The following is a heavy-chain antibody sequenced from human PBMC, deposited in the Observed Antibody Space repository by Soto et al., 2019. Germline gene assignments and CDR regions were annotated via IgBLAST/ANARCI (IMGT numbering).Heavy chain of an antibody. CDR3: ARALGYTYGHLPIDY. Sequence: TSDTLSLTCNVSGGSVSGYHWILIRQPPGKGLEWIGYINNNGNTDYNPSLKSRVTISVDTSKNQFSLKLNSVTAADTAVYYCARALGYTYGHLPIDYWGQGTLVTVSS. CDR2: INNNGNT. J-gene: IGHJ4*02. V-gene: IGHV4-59*02. D-gene: IGHD5-18*01. CDR1: GGSVSGYH.